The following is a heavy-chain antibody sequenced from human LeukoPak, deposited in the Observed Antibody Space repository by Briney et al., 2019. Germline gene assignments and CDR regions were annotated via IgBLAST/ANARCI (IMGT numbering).Heavy chain of an antibody. J-gene: IGHJ6*02. V-gene: IGHV1-18*01. CDR3: ARLHSSGWPLECMDV. CDR1: GYTFTDYA. Sequence: ASVKVSCKASGYTFTDYANAWVRQAPGQGLEWMGWNSAYNGATHYAQKFQGRVTMTTDASTSTVYMEMRSVRYDDTAVYYCARLHSSGWPLECMDVWGQGTTVTVSS. CDR2: NSAYNGAT. D-gene: IGHD6-19*01.